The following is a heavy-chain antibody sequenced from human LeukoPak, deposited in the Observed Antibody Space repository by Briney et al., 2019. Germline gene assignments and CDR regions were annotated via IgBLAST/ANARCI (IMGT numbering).Heavy chain of an antibody. V-gene: IGHV4-59*01. Sequence: SETLSLTCTVSGFSISSYYWSWIRQPPGKGLEWIGYIYYSGSTNYNPSLKSRVTISVDTSKNQFSLKLSSVTAADTAVYYCARAPSSHYYYDSSGYYYLGAFDIWGQGTMVTVSS. CDR3: ARAPSSHYYYDSSGYYYLGAFDI. D-gene: IGHD3-22*01. CDR1: GFSISSYY. CDR2: IYYSGST. J-gene: IGHJ3*02.